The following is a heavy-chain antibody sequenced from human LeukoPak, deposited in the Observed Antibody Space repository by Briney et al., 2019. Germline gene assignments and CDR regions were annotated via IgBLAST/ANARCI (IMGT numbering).Heavy chain of an antibody. Sequence: EASVKVSCKASGYTFTSYYMHWVRQAPGQGLEWMGIINPSGGSTSYAQKFQGRVTMTRDTSTSTVYMELSSLRSEDTAVYYCARDHHCSSTSCYTGDAFDIWGQGTMVTVPS. CDR3: ARDHHCSSTSCYTGDAFDI. V-gene: IGHV1-46*01. D-gene: IGHD2-2*02. CDR2: INPSGGST. CDR1: GYTFTSYY. J-gene: IGHJ3*02.